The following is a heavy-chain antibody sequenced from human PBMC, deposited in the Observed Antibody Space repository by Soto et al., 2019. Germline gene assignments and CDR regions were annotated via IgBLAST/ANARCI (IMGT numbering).Heavy chain of an antibody. V-gene: IGHV3-30*18. Sequence: GGSLRLCCAASGFTFSSYGIHWVRQAPGKGLEWVAVISYDGSNKYYADSVKGRFTISRDNSKNTLYLQMNSLRAEDTAVYYCAKDGRGDFDYSGQGTLVTVSS. CDR2: ISYDGSNK. CDR3: AKDGRGDFDY. CDR1: GFTFSSYG. J-gene: IGHJ4*02. D-gene: IGHD3-10*01.